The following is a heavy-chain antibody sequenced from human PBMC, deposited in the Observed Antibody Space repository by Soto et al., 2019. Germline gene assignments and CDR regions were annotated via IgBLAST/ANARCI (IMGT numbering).Heavy chain of an antibody. J-gene: IGHJ4*02. V-gene: IGHV4-4*02. CDR2: IYHTGTT. D-gene: IGHD2-8*01. CDR1: GASISSTYC. CDR3: ARDSNPGYCTNGVCPFDY. Sequence: PSETLSLTCFVSGASISSTYCWSWVRQTPGKKREWIGQIYHTGTTSYNPSLKSRVTISVDTSKNQFSLKLSSVTAADTAVYYCARDSNPGYCTNGVCPFDYWGQGTLVTVSS.